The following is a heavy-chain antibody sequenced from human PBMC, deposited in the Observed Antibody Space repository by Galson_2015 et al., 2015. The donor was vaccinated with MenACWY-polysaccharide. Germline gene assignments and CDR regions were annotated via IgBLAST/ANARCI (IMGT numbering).Heavy chain of an antibody. D-gene: IGHD3-22*01. J-gene: IGHJ5*02. Sequence: SLRLSCAASGFTFSSYGMHWVRQAPGKGLEWVAVISYDGSNKYYADSVKGRFTISRDNSKNTLYLQMNSLSAEDTAVYYCAKDIYYYDSSGYYPGWFDPWGQGTLVTVSS. CDR2: ISYDGSNK. CDR1: GFTFSSYG. CDR3: AKDIYYYDSSGYYPGWFDP. V-gene: IGHV3-30*18.